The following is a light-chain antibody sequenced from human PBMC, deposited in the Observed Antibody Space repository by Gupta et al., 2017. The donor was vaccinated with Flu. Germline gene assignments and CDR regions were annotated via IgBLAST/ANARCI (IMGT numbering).Light chain of an antibody. CDR1: QTVRSD. CDR3: QQYNNWAPLT. Sequence: EIVMPQSPGTLSVSPGERATLSCRASQTVRSDLAWYQQKAGQAPRLLIYGASTRATGVPARFSGSGSGTEFTLTISSLQSEDFAVYYCQQYNNWAPLTFGGGTKVEIK. CDR2: GAS. J-gene: IGKJ4*01. V-gene: IGKV3-15*01.